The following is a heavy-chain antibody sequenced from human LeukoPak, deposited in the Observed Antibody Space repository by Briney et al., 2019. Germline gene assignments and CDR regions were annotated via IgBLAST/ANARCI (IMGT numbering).Heavy chain of an antibody. CDR3: ARASGSYCWFDP. V-gene: IGHV1-2*02. CDR2: VNPNSGDT. CDR1: GYTFTGYY. D-gene: IGHD1-26*01. J-gene: IGHJ5*02. Sequence: ASVKVSCKASGYTFTGYYLHWVRQAPGQGLEWMGCVNPNSGDTNYAQKFQGSVTMTRDTSISAVYMELSRLRSDDTAVYYCARASGSYCWFDPWGQGTLVTVSS.